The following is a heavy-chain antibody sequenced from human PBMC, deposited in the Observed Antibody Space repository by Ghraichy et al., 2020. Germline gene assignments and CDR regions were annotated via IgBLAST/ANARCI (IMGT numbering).Heavy chain of an antibody. Sequence: LSLTCTVSDGSITSGGYYWSWIRQPAGKGLEWIGRIYTSGTNYNPSLKSRVTISVDTSKNQFSLKLSSVTAADTAVYYCARSSRWSAFDIWGQGTMVTVSS. V-gene: IGHV4-61*02. CDR2: IYTSGT. CDR3: ARSSRWSAFDI. J-gene: IGHJ3*02. D-gene: IGHD2-15*01. CDR1: DGSITSGGYY.